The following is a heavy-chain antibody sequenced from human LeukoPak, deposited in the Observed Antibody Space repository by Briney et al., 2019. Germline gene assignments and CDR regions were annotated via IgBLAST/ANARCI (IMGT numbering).Heavy chain of an antibody. CDR3: ARDRYCSSTSCPRDYYYMDV. V-gene: IGHV4-4*07. Sequence: SETLSLTCTVSGGSISSYYWSWIRQPAGTGLEWIGRIYTSGSTNYNPSLKSRVTISVDKSKNQFSLKLSSVTAADTAVYYWARDRYCSSTSCPRDYYYMDVWGKGTTVTVSS. D-gene: IGHD2-2*01. CDR1: GGSISSYY. CDR2: IYTSGST. J-gene: IGHJ6*03.